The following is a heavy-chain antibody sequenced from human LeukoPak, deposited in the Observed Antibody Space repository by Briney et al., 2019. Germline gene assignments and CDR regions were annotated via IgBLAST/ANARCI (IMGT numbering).Heavy chain of an antibody. CDR1: GFTFSDYY. J-gene: IGHJ4*02. CDR2: ISSSGSTI. D-gene: IGHD3-16*01. CDR3: GRDPDHGAVDY. V-gene: IGHV3-11*04. Sequence: GGSLRLSCAASGFTFSDYYMSWIRQAPGKGLEWVSYISSSGSTIYYADSVEGRFSISRDNAKNSLYLQMNSLRVEDTAVYYCGRDPDHGAVDYWGQGTLVTVSS.